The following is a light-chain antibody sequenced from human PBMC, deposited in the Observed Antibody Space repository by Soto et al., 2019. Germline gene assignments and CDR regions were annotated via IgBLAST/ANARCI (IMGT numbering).Light chain of an antibody. J-gene: IGKJ1*01. CDR1: QSISFW. CDR2: KAS. Sequence: DIQMTQSPSTLSASVGDRVTITCRASQSISFWLAWYQQKPGKAPNLLIYKASSLESGVPSRFSGSGSGTEFTLTISSLQPGDFATYYCQQHYSYPSTFGQGTKVEVK. CDR3: QQHYSYPST. V-gene: IGKV1-5*03.